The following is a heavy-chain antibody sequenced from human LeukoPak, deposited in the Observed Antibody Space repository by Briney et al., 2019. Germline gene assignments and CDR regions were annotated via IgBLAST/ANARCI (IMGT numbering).Heavy chain of an antibody. V-gene: IGHV3-23*01. CDR3: AKTRGPAATHPDY. J-gene: IGHJ4*02. CDR1: GFTFSYYA. D-gene: IGHD6-25*01. CDR2: IYGSGRIT. Sequence: PGGSLRLSCAAPGFTFSYYAMTWVRQAPGKGPKWVSGIYGSGRITYYADSVRGRFTISRDDSKNTLYLQMNSLRAEDTAVYYCAKTRGPAATHPDYWGQGTLVTVSS.